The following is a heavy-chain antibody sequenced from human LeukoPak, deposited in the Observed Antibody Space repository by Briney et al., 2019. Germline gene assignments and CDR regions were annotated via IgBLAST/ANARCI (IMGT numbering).Heavy chain of an antibody. V-gene: IGHV1-2*06. CDR3: ARGGYDFVYYYYGMDV. CDR2: INPNSGGT. D-gene: IGHD3-3*01. CDR1: GYTFTGYY. Sequence: ASVKVSCKASGYTFTGYYMHWVRQAPGQGLEWMGRINPNSGGTNYAQKFQGRVTMTRDTSISTAYMELSKLRSDDTAVYYCARGGYDFVYYYYGMDVWGQGTTVTVSS. J-gene: IGHJ6*02.